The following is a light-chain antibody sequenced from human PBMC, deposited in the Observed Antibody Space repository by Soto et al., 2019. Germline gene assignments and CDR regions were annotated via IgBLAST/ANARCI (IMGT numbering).Light chain of an antibody. CDR1: QSVSSSY. CDR3: QQYGSSPRT. V-gene: IGKV3-20*01. J-gene: IGKJ1*01. Sequence: IVFTQSPGTLSLSPGERGTLSCRASQSVSSSYLAWYQQKPGQAPRLLMYGTSTRATGTPDRFSGSGSGTDFTLTISSLEPEDVAVYYCQQYGSSPRTFGQGTKVDIK. CDR2: GTS.